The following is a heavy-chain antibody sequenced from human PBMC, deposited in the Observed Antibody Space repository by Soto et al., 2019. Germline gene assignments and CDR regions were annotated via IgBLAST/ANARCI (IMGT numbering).Heavy chain of an antibody. CDR2: INGRGNYI. V-gene: IGHV3-21*01. CDR1: GFTFSTYT. J-gene: IGHJ4*02. Sequence: GGSLRLSCASSGFTFSTYTMNWVRQAPGKGLEWVSSINGRGNYIYYAESVKGRFTISRDNAKNSLYLQMDRLRAEDTALYYCVREDGKVGTNSAFDYWGLGPLVNVS. CDR3: VREDGKVGTNSAFDY. D-gene: IGHD1-26*01.